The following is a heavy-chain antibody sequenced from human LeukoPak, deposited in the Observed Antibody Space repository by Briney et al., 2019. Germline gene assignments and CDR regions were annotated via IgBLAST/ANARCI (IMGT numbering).Heavy chain of an antibody. Sequence: SQTLSLTCTVSGGSISSGDYYWSWIRQPPGKGLEWIGYIYYSGSTYYNPSLKSRVTISVDTSKNQFSLKLSSVTAADTAVYYCAREGAYVAVNGMDVWGQGTTVTVSS. V-gene: IGHV4-30-4*01. J-gene: IGHJ6*02. CDR1: GGSISSGDYY. CDR3: AREGAYVAVNGMDV. CDR2: IYYSGST. D-gene: IGHD6-19*01.